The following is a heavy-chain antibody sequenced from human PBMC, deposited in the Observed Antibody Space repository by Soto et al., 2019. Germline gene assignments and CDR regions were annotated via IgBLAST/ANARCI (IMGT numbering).Heavy chain of an antibody. D-gene: IGHD2-2*01. Sequence: ASVKVSCKASGGTFSSYAISWVRQAPGQGLEWMGGIIPIFGTANYAQKFQGRVTITADESTSTAYMELSSLRSEDTAVYYCASNKGPKGGIVVVPYYYGMDVWGQGTTVTVSS. CDR3: ASNKGPKGGIVVVPYYYGMDV. J-gene: IGHJ6*02. V-gene: IGHV1-69*13. CDR2: IIPIFGTA. CDR1: GGTFSSYA.